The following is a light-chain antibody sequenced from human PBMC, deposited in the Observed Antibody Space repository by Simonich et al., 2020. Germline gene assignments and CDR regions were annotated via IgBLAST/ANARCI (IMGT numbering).Light chain of an antibody. CDR2: EDN. CDR1: SGNIASNY. Sequence: NFMLTQPHSVSESPGKTVTISCTRSSGNIASNYVQWYQQRPGSAPTTGICEDNQSHSGVPDRFSGSIDRSSNSASLTISGLKTEDEADYYCCSYAGSSTWVFGGGTKLTVL. CDR3: CSYAGSSTWV. V-gene: IGLV6-57*03. J-gene: IGLJ3*02.